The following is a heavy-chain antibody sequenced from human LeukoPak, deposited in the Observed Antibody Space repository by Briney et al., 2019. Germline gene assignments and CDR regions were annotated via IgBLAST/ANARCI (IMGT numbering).Heavy chain of an antibody. CDR1: GGSISSSNW. CDR3: ARRAVPAAPFDY. Sequence: SETLSLTCAVSGGSISSSNWWSWVRQPPGKGLEWIGEIYHSGSTNYNPSLKSRVTISADKSKNQFSLKLSSVTAADTAVYYCARRAVPAAPFDYWGQGTLVTVSS. CDR2: IYHSGST. J-gene: IGHJ4*02. V-gene: IGHV4-4*02. D-gene: IGHD2-2*01.